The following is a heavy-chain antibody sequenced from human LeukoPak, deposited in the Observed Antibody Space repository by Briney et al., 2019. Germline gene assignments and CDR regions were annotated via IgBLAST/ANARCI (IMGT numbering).Heavy chain of an antibody. CDR1: GFTFSSYA. Sequence: GGSLRLSCAASGFTFSSYAMSWVRQAPGKGLEWVSAISGSGGSTYYADSVKGRFTISRDNSKNTLYLQMNSLRAEDTAVYYCAKNGYCSSTSCFSFDYWGQGTLVTVSS. CDR3: AKNGYCSSTSCFSFDY. D-gene: IGHD2-2*01. CDR2: ISGSGGST. V-gene: IGHV3-23*01. J-gene: IGHJ4*02.